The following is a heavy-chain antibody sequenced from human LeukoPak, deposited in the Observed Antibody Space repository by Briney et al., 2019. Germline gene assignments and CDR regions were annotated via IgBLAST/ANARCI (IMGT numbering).Heavy chain of an antibody. CDR2: IYSGGST. Sequence: PGGSLRLSCAASGFTVSSNYMSWVRQAPGKGLEWVSVIYSGGSTYYADSVKGRFTISRDNSKNTLCLQMNSLRAEDTAVYYCAKDPYRYGDYVGGFDPWGQGTLVTVSS. J-gene: IGHJ5*02. CDR3: AKDPYRYGDYVGGFDP. CDR1: GFTVSSNY. D-gene: IGHD4-17*01. V-gene: IGHV3-53*01.